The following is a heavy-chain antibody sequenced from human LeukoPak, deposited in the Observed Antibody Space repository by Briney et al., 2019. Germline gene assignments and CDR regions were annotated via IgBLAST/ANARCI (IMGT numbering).Heavy chain of an antibody. CDR3: AKSLDRHSSGDNFDY. V-gene: IGHV3-23*01. Sequence: PGASLRLSCAASGFPFSSYAMSWVRQAPGKGLEWVSLISSSGASTYYADSVKGRFTISRDNSKHTLYLQMNGLRAEDTAVYFCAKSLDRHSSGDNFDYWGQGTLVTVSS. D-gene: IGHD6-25*01. CDR1: GFPFSSYA. J-gene: IGHJ4*02. CDR2: ISSSGAST.